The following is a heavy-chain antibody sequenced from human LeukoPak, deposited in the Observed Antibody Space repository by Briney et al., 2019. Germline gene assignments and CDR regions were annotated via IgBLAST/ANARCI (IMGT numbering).Heavy chain of an antibody. J-gene: IGHJ4*02. CDR3: TTGVVLWFGEFDY. V-gene: IGHV3-53*01. CDR1: GFTVSSNY. D-gene: IGHD3-10*01. Sequence: GGSLRLSCAASGFTVSSNYMSWVRQAPGRGLEWVSVIYSGGSTYYADSVKGRFTISRDNSKNTLYLQMNSLKTEDTAVYYCTTGVVLWFGEFDYWGQGTLVTVSS. CDR2: IYSGGST.